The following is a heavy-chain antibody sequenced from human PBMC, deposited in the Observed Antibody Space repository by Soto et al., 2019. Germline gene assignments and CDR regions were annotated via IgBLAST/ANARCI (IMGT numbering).Heavy chain of an antibody. CDR3: AKVPYYDFWSGYFLMGV. CDR2: ISGSGGST. V-gene: IGHV3-23*01. CDR1: GFTFSSYA. J-gene: IGHJ6*04. Sequence: EAGGSLRLSCAASGFTFSSYAMSWVRQAPGKGLEWVSAISGSGGSTYYADSVKGRFTISRDNSKNTLYLQMNSLRAEDTAVYYCAKVPYYDFWSGYFLMGVWGKGTTVTVSS. D-gene: IGHD3-3*01.